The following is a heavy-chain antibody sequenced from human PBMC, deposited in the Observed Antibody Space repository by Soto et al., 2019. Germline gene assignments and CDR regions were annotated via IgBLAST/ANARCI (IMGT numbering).Heavy chain of an antibody. CDR2: VSHDGRNT. CDR3: AKGGRQRLVTSDFNY. CDR1: GFTFSDYA. J-gene: IGHJ4*02. D-gene: IGHD6-19*01. Sequence: VQLVESGGGVVQPGRSLRLSCAASGFTFSDYAMHWVRQAPGKGLEWVAVVSHDGRNTHYADSVKGRFTISRDSSKKTISLEMTSVRAEDTAVYYCAKGGRQRLVTSDFNYRGQGALVTVSS. V-gene: IGHV3-30*18.